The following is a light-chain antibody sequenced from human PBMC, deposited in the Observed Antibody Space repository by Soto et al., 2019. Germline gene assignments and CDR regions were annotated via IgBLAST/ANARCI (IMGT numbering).Light chain of an antibody. V-gene: IGKV3-20*01. J-gene: IGKJ1*01. CDR1: QSVSNNY. Sequence: EIVLTQSPGTLSLAPGERATLSCRASQSVSNNYLAWYQQKPGQAPRLLIYDASTRASGVPDRFSGSGSGTEFTLTISRLQPEDFATYYCQQYYSYLWTFGQGTK. CDR2: DAS. CDR3: QQYYSYLWT.